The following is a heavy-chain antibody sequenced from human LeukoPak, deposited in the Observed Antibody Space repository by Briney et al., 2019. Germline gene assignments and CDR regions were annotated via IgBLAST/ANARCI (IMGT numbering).Heavy chain of an antibody. CDR2: ISYDGSNK. Sequence: GGSLRLSCAASGFTFSSYAMHWVRQAPGKGLEWMAVISYDGSNKYYADSVKGRFSISRDNSKNTLYVQMNSLRTEDTAVYYCARGGPYNWNDRFDHWGQEALVTVSS. CDR3: ARGGPYNWNDRFDH. D-gene: IGHD1-1*01. CDR1: GFTFSSYA. V-gene: IGHV3-30*04. J-gene: IGHJ4*02.